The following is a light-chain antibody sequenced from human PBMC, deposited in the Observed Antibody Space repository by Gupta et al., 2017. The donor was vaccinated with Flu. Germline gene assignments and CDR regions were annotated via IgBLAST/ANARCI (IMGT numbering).Light chain of an antibody. CDR1: SSDVGGYNY. J-gene: IGLJ3*02. CDR3: SSYTSSNSLE. CDR2: EVI. V-gene: IGLV2-14*01. Sequence: SALPHPASASRSPGQSITIDCTGTSSDVGGYNYVSWYQHHPGKAPKLMIYEVINRPSGVSNRFSGSKSGNTASLTISGLQAEDEADYYCSSYTSSNSLEFGGGTKLTVL.